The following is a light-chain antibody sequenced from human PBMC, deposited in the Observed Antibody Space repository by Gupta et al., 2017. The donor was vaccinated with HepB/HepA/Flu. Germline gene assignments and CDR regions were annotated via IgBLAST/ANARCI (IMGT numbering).Light chain of an antibody. V-gene: IGKV3-11*01. CDR1: QSVCSA. CDR2: EAS. Sequence: MLWTQSPATLSWSPGERTTLSCSASQSVCSALAWYQQKPGQAPRLLIYEASNRATGVPDTFTRTPPVTDFTLSISSLEPEHFAVYYCQVRSSWPHTFGRGTKLEIK. J-gene: IGKJ4*01. CDR3: QVRSSWPHT.